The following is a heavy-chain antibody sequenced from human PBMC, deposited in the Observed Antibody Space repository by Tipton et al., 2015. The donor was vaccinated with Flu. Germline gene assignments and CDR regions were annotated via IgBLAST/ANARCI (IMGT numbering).Heavy chain of an antibody. CDR1: GGSISTSY. J-gene: IGHJ3*02. CDR3: ARDLRGYSGYTGGDAFDM. Sequence: TLSLTCTVSGGSISTSYWSWIRQPAGKGQEWIGRISTSGSTNYSASLESRVTLSRDTSKNHISLRLTSATAADTALYYCARDLRGYSGYTGGDAFDMWGRGIMVFVSS. D-gene: IGHD5-12*01. V-gene: IGHV4-4*07. CDR2: ISTSGST.